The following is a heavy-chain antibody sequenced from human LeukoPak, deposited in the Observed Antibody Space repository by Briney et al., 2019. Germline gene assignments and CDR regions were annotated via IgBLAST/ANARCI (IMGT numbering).Heavy chain of an antibody. CDR3: ARVNQLLQSLGYYYYGMDV. CDR2: INHSGST. D-gene: IGHD1-26*01. V-gene: IGHV4-34*01. Sequence: SETLSLTCAVYGGSFSGYYWSWIRQPPGEGLEWIGEINHSGSTDYNPSLKSRVTISVDTSKNQFSLKLSSVTAADTAVFYCARVNQLLQSLGYYYYGMDVWGKGTTVTVSS. J-gene: IGHJ6*04. CDR1: GGSFSGYY.